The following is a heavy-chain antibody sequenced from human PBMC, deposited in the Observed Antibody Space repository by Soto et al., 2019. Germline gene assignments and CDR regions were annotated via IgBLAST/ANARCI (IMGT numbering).Heavy chain of an antibody. CDR3: ARELMVRGVLDY. Sequence: QVQLVQSGAEVKKPGSSVKVSCTASGGTFSSYAISWVRQAPGQGLEWMVGIIPIFGTANYAQKFQGRVTITADKSTSTAYMELSSLRSEDTGVYDCARELMVRGVLDYCGQGTLVTVSS. CDR2: IIPIFGTA. J-gene: IGHJ4*02. D-gene: IGHD3-10*01. V-gene: IGHV1-69*06. CDR1: GGTFSSYA.